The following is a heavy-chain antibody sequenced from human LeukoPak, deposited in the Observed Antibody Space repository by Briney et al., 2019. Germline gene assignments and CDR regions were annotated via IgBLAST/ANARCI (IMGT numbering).Heavy chain of an antibody. CDR2: ISSSSSYI. D-gene: IGHD2-2*01. Sequence: KAGGSLRLSCAASGFTFSSYSMNWVRQAPGKGLEWVSSISSSSSYIYYADSVKGRFTISRDNAKNSLYLQMNSLRAEDTAVYYCAKDQLGYCSSTSCYGNYFDYWGQGTLVTVSS. V-gene: IGHV3-21*01. CDR3: AKDQLGYCSSTSCYGNYFDY. CDR1: GFTFSSYS. J-gene: IGHJ4*02.